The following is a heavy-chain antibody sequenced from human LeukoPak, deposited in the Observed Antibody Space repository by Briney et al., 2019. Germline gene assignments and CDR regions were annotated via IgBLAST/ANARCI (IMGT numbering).Heavy chain of an antibody. D-gene: IGHD3-22*01. CDR3: ARGLYYDSSGYDDAFDI. Sequence: SETLSLTCAVYGGSFSGYYWSWIRQPPGKGLEWIGEINHSGSTNYNPSLKSRVAISVDTSKNQFSLKLSSVTAADTAVYYCARGLYYDSSGYDDAFDIWGQGTMVTVSS. J-gene: IGHJ3*02. CDR2: INHSGST. CDR1: GGSFSGYY. V-gene: IGHV4-34*01.